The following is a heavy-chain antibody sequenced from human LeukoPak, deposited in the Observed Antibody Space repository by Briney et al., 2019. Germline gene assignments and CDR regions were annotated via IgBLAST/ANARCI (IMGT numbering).Heavy chain of an antibody. Sequence: KPSETLSLPCTVSGVSMSSDYWSWIRQSPGKGLEWIGFVSYGGNTNYNPSLKSRVTMSVDTSKNQFSLKLRSVTAADTAVYYCARSSAEPPYYFDYWGQGTLVTVSS. CDR3: ARSSAEPPYYFDY. CDR1: GVSMSSDY. D-gene: IGHD2-2*01. V-gene: IGHV4-59*08. J-gene: IGHJ4*02. CDR2: VSYGGNT.